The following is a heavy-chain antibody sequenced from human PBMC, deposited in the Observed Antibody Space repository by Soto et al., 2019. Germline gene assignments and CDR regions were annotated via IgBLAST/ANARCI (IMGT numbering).Heavy chain of an antibody. CDR2: IYYSGST. D-gene: IGHD4-17*01. J-gene: IGHJ4*02. CDR3: ARDPTNKYGDYFDY. CDR1: GGSISSSSYY. Sequence: SETLSLTCTVSGGSISSSSYYWGWIRQPPGKGLEWIGSIYYSGSTYYNPSLKSRATISVDTSKNQFSLKLSSVTAADTAVYYCARDPTNKYGDYFDYWGQGTLVTVSS. V-gene: IGHV4-39*02.